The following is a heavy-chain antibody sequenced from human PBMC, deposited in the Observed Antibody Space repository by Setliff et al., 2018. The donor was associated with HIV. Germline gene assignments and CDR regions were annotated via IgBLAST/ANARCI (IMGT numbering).Heavy chain of an antibody. V-gene: IGHV3-11*06. D-gene: IGHD1-26*01. J-gene: IGHJ4*02. CDR2: ISSSSSYT. CDR1: GGSISSVDYF. Sequence: LSLTCTVSGGSISSVDYFLSWIRQAPGKGLEWVSYISSSSSYTNYADSVKGRFTISRDNAKNSLYLQMNSLRAEDTAVYYCVGDSAASVWVGASVYYFDFWGQGIQVTVSS. CDR3: VGDSAASVWVGASVYYFDF.